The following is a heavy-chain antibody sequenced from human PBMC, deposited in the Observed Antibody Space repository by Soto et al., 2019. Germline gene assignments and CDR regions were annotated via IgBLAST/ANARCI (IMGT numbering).Heavy chain of an antibody. CDR2: IFSTGTT. Sequence: KASETLSLTCTVSGGSINNNYWSWIRQPPGKGLEWMGYIFSTGTTNYNPSLESRVTISVDTSKNQLSLKLRSATAADTAVYYCARGGDNSPWYYNFWGQGTLVTVSS. V-gene: IGHV4-59*01. J-gene: IGHJ4*02. CDR1: GGSINNNY. CDR3: ARGGDNSPWYYNF. D-gene: IGHD3-16*01.